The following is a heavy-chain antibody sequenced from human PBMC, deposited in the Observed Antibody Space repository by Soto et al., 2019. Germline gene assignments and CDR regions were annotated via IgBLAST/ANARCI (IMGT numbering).Heavy chain of an antibody. D-gene: IGHD6-13*01. CDR2: ISYDGSNK. CDR3: ARSGRPQAKRSWYLDY. V-gene: IGHV3-30-3*01. Sequence: GGSLRLSCAASGFTFSSYAMHWVRQAPGKGLEWVAVISYDGSNKYYADSVKGRFTISRDNSKNTLYLQMNSLRAEDTAVYYCARSGRPQAKRSWYLDYWGQGTLVTVSS. CDR1: GFTFSSYA. J-gene: IGHJ4*02.